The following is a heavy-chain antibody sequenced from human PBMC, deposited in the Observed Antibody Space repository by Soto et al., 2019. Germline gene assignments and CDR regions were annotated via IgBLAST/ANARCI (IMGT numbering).Heavy chain of an antibody. Sequence: SETLSLTCAVSGGSISSGGYSWSWIRQPPGKGLEWIGYIYHSGSTYYNPSLKSRVTISVDRSKNQFSLKLSSVTAADTAVYYCAGGGTILTGYMDYYYGMDVWGQGTTVTVSS. D-gene: IGHD3-9*01. V-gene: IGHV4-30-2*01. CDR1: GGSISSGGYS. CDR3: AGGGTILTGYMDYYYGMDV. CDR2: IYHSGST. J-gene: IGHJ6*02.